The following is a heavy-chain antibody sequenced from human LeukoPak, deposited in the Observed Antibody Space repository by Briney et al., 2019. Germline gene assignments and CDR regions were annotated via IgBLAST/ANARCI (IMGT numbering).Heavy chain of an antibody. J-gene: IGHJ4*02. D-gene: IGHD6-19*01. CDR1: GFTFGDDG. CDR2: IRKKGYGETT. V-gene: IGHV3-49*03. CDR3: AKDAGGWSPSGAFFDY. Sequence: GGSLRLSCTASGFTFGDDGWSWFRQAPGKGLEWICFIRKKGYGETTDYAASVRGRFTISRDDAKSIAYLQMNSLRAEDTAVYYCAKDAGGWSPSGAFFDYWGQGTLVTVSS.